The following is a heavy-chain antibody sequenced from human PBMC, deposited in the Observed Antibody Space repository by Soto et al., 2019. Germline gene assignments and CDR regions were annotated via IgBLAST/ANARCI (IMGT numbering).Heavy chain of an antibody. CDR2: INPNSGGT. Sequence: SVKVSCKASGYTFTGYYMHWVRQAPGQGLEWVGWINPNSGGTEYAQKFHGRGTMTRDTSISTAYMELSRLRFDVTAVYYCARDQGQVTAGMNALDLWGQGTMVTVSS. CDR1: GYTFTGYY. V-gene: IGHV1-2*02. J-gene: IGHJ3*01. D-gene: IGHD2-2*01. CDR3: ARDQGQVTAGMNALDL.